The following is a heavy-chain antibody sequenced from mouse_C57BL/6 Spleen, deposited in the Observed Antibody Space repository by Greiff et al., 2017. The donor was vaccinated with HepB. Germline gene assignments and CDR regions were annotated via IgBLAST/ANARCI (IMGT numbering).Heavy chain of an antibody. D-gene: IGHD2-4*01. CDR3: ARNYYDYDDGFDY. Sequence: EVQLQQSGPELVKPGASVKISCKASGYSFTGYYMNWVKQSPEKSLEWIGEINPSTGGTTYNQKFKAKATLTVDKSSSTAYMQLKSLTSEDSAVYYCARNYYDYDDGFDYWGQGTTLTVSS. V-gene: IGHV1-42*01. J-gene: IGHJ2*01. CDR2: INPSTGGT. CDR1: GYSFTGYY.